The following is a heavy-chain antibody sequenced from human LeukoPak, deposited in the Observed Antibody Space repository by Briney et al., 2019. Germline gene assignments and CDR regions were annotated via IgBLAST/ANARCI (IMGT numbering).Heavy chain of an antibody. Sequence: GGSLRLSCAASGFTFSSYAMHWVRQAPGKGLEYVSAISSNGGSTYYANSVTGRFTISRDNSKNTLYLQMGSLRAEDMAVYYCARGDGYNYPYYYYYMDVRGKGTTVTVSS. V-gene: IGHV3-64*01. CDR2: ISSNGGST. J-gene: IGHJ6*03. CDR3: ARGDGYNYPYYYYYMDV. D-gene: IGHD5-24*01. CDR1: GFTFSSYA.